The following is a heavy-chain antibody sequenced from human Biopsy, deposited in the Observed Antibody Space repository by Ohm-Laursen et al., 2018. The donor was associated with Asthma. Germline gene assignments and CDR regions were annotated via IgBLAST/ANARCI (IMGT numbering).Heavy chain of an antibody. CDR1: GFTFSNYG. Sequence: SLRLSCTASGFTFSNYGMHWVRQVAGKGLDWVAVVTYDGISQYYAESVKGRFTISRDNSRNTLNLQMNSVRPDDTAVYFCARERAGVLGSYNGMDVWGQGTTVTVSS. D-gene: IGHD2-8*01. J-gene: IGHJ6*02. CDR2: VTYDGISQ. CDR3: ARERAGVLGSYNGMDV. V-gene: IGHV3-30*03.